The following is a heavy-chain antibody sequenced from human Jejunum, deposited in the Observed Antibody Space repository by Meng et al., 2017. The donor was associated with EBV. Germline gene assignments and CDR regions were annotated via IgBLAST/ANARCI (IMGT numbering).Heavy chain of an antibody. Sequence: LQGSGPGRGKPSETLSLTCTVSGGSVSSGTYYWTWIRQPPGKGLEWIGYIYNSGSTNYNPSLKSRVTISLDTSKNQFSLKLSSVTAADTAMYYCARNWNFWGQGTLVTVSS. J-gene: IGHJ4*02. V-gene: IGHV4-61*01. CDR3: ARNWNF. CDR2: IYNSGST. D-gene: IGHD1-1*01. CDR1: GGSVSSGTYY.